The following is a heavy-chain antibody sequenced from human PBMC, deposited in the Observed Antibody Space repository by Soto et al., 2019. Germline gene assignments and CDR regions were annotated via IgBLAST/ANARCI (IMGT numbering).Heavy chain of an antibody. J-gene: IGHJ6*02. D-gene: IGHD2-2*01. CDR1: GYTFTGYY. V-gene: IGHV1-2*04. CDR2: INPNSGGT. Sequence: GASVKVSCKASGYTFTGYYMHWVRQAPGQGLEWMGWINPNSGGTNYAQKFQGWVTMTRDTSISTAYMELSRLRSDDTAVYYCARTLQDNLGYCSSTSCPSYYGMDVWGEGPTVTVS. CDR3: ARTLQDNLGYCSSTSCPSYYGMDV.